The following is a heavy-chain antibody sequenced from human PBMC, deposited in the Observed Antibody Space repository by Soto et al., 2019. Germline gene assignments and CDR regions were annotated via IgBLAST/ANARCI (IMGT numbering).Heavy chain of an antibody. CDR1: GYTFTGYY. J-gene: IGHJ6*02. CDR3: ARAADDGDYSYGMDV. D-gene: IGHD3-16*01. Sequence: ASVKVSCKASGYTFTGYYMHWVRQAAGQGLEWMGWINPNSGGTNYAQKFQGRVTMTRDTSISTAYMELSRLRSDDTAVYYCARAADDGDYSYGMDVWGQGTTVTVSS. V-gene: IGHV1-2*02. CDR2: INPNSGGT.